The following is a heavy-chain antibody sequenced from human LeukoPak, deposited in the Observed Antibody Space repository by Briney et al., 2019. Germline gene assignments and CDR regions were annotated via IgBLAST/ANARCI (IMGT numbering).Heavy chain of an antibody. V-gene: IGHV4-39*01. CDR1: SGSIRNSNYY. D-gene: IGHD3-10*01. CDR3: ARYYGPGRDADY. Sequence: PSETLSLTCTVSSGSIRNSNYYWGWIRQPPGKGLEWIGSIFYDGISDYNPSLKSRVTISVDPSKNKFSLKVSSVTAADTAVYFCARYYGPGRDADYWGQGTLVTVSS. CDR2: IFYDGIS. J-gene: IGHJ4*02.